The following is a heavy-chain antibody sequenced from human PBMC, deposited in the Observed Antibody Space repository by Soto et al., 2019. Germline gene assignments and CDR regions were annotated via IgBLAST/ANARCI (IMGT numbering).Heavy chain of an antibody. J-gene: IGHJ4*02. D-gene: IGHD2-15*01. Sequence: SKTLSLTCTVSGGSITTGGYYWSWIRQLPGKGLEWIGHRYYSESTYYNPSLKSRVSISLDTSKNQFSLKLSFVTAADTAMYYCARTKCSGGSCYSWSLDYWGQGTPVTVSS. V-gene: IGHV4-31*03. CDR3: ARTKCSGGSCYSWSLDY. CDR2: RYYSEST. CDR1: GGSITTGGYY.